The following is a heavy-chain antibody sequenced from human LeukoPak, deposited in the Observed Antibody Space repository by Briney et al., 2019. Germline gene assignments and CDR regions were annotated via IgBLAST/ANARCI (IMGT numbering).Heavy chain of an antibody. D-gene: IGHD1-26*01. CDR2: ISSNGGST. Sequence: PGGSLRLSCAASGFTFSSYAMHWVRQAPGEGLEYVSAISSNGGSTYYANSVKGRFTISRDNSKNTLYLQMGSLRAEDMAVYYCARVRLSGSYFFDYWGQGTLVTVSS. CDR3: ARVRLSGSYFFDY. V-gene: IGHV3-64*01. J-gene: IGHJ4*02. CDR1: GFTFSSYA.